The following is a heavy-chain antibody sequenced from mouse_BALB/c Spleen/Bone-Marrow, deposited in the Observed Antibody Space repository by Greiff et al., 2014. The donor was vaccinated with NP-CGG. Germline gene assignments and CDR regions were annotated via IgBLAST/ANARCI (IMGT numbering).Heavy chain of an antibody. CDR2: IYPGNSDT. V-gene: IGHV1-5*01. Sequence: VQLQQSGTVLARPGAAVKMSCKASGYTFSNYWMHWVKQRPGRGLEWIGTIYPGNSDTTYNQKFKGKAKLTAVTSTSTAYMDLSSLTNEDSAVYYCTTLARTNFDYWGQGTTLTVSS. CDR1: GYTFSNYW. D-gene: IGHD3-1*01. J-gene: IGHJ2*01. CDR3: TTLARTNFDY.